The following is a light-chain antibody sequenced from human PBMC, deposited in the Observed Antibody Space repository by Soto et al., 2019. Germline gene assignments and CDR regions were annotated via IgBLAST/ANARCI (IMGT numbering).Light chain of an antibody. J-gene: IGKJ2*01. Sequence: DTVMTQSPLSLPVTPGEPASISCRSSQSLLHSNGYNYMDWYLQKPGQSPHLLIYLGSNRASGVPDRFSGSGSGTDFTLKISRVETEDVGVYYCMQSLHTPYILGQGTKLEIK. CDR3: MQSLHTPYI. V-gene: IGKV2-28*01. CDR1: QSLLHSNGYNY. CDR2: LGS.